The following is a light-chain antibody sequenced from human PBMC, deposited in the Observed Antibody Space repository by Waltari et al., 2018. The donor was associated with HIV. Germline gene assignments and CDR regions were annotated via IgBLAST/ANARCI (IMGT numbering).Light chain of an antibody. CDR3: QQRSNWPRALT. CDR1: QGVSSY. Sequence: EIVLTQSPATLSLSPGERATLSCRASQGVSSYLAWYQQKPGQAPRLLIYDASNRATGIPARFSGSGSGTDFTLTISSLEPEDFAVYYCQQRSNWPRALTFGGGTKVEIK. V-gene: IGKV3-11*01. CDR2: DAS. J-gene: IGKJ4*01.